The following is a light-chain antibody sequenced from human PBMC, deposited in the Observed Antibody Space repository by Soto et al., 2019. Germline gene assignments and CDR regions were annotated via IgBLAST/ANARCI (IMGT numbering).Light chain of an antibody. Sequence: DIKMTQSPSSLTTSVCDRVTITARASQGISNYLAWYQQKPGKAPKLLTYAASTLQSGVPSRFSGSGSGTDFTLTISSLQPEDVATYYCQKYNSAPWTFGQGTKVDI. V-gene: IGKV1-27*01. J-gene: IGKJ1*01. CDR1: QGISNY. CDR2: AAS. CDR3: QKYNSAPWT.